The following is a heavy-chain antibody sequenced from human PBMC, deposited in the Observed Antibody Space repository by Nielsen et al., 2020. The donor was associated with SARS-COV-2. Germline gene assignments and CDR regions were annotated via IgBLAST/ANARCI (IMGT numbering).Heavy chain of an antibody. CDR1: GWSLSFHY. J-gene: IGHJ5*02. D-gene: IGHD4/OR15-4a*01. Sequence: SETLSLTCAVYGWSLSFHYWSWVRQPPGKGLEWIGEINHRGRTNYNPSLKNRVTISVDTSTNQFSLRLTSVTAADTAVYYCARGPGVEVVANYFDPWGQGTPVTVSS. CDR2: INHRGRT. CDR3: ARGPGVEVVANYFDP. V-gene: IGHV4-34*01.